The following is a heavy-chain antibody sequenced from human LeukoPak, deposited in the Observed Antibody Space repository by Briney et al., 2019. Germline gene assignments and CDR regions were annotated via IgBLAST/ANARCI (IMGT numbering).Heavy chain of an antibody. J-gene: IGHJ5*02. CDR1: GGPFSGYY. V-gene: IGHV4-34*01. CDR3: ARVGGYCSSTSCYRRVYDFWSGYYVGGNWFDR. D-gene: IGHD2-2*02. Sequence: SETLSLTCAVYGGPFSGYYWSWIRQPPGKGLEWIGEINHSGSTNYNPSLKSRVTISVDTSKNQFSLKLSSVTAADTAVYYCARVGGYCSSTSCYRRVYDFWSGYYVGGNWFDRWGQGTLVTVSS. CDR2: INHSGST.